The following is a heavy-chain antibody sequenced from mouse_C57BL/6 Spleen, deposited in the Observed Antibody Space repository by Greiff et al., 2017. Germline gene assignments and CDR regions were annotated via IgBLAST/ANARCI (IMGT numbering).Heavy chain of an antibody. CDR2: IWSGGST. J-gene: IGHJ2*01. Sequence: QVQLQQSGPGLVQPSQSLSITCTVSGFSLTSYGVHWVRQPPGKGLEWLGVIWSGGSTDYNAAFISRLSISKDNSKSQVFFKMNSLQADDTAIYYCAKRDDYDDGAFDYWGQGTTLTVSS. D-gene: IGHD2-4*01. V-gene: IGHV2-4*01. CDR1: GFSLTSYG. CDR3: AKRDDYDDGAFDY.